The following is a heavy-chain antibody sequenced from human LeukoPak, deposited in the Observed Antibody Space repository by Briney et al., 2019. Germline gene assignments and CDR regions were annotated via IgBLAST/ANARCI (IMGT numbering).Heavy chain of an antibody. CDR1: GGSVSSGSYS. CDR3: ATIAAAFDAFDI. CDR2: IYYSGST. J-gene: IGHJ3*02. D-gene: IGHD6-13*01. Sequence: SETLSLTCTVSGGSVSSGSYSWSWIRQPPGKGLEWIGYIYYSGSTNYNPSLKSRVTISVDTSKNQFSLKLSSVTAADTAVYYCATIAAAFDAFDIWGQGTMVTVSS. V-gene: IGHV4-61*01.